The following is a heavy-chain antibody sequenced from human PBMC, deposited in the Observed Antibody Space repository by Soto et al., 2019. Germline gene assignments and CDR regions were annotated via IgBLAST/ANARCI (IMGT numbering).Heavy chain of an antibody. CDR1: GFTFSSYA. D-gene: IGHD6-13*01. V-gene: IGHV3-30-3*01. J-gene: IGHJ6*02. CDR2: ISYDGSNK. Sequence: QVQLVESGGGVVQPGRSLRLSCAASGFTFSSYAMHWVRQAPGKGLEWVAVISYDGSNKYYADSVKGRFTISRDNSKKPLYLQMNSLRAEYTAVYYCARESGRAAGIYYYYCMDVWGQGTTVTFSS. CDR3: ARESGRAAGIYYYYCMDV.